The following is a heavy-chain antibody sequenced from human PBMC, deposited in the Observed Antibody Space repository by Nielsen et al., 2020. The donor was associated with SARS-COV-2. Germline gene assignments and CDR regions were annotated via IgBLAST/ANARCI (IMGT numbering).Heavy chain of an antibody. Sequence: GESLKISCAASGFTFSSYGMHWVRQAPGKGLEWVAVIWYDGSNKYYADSVKGRFTISRDNSKNTLYLQMNSLRAEDTAVYYCARDGRLGDIVVVPAAVFGAFDIWGQGTMVTVSS. J-gene: IGHJ3*02. D-gene: IGHD2-2*01. CDR1: GFTFSSYG. CDR2: IWYDGSNK. CDR3: ARDGRLGDIVVVPAAVFGAFDI. V-gene: IGHV3-33*01.